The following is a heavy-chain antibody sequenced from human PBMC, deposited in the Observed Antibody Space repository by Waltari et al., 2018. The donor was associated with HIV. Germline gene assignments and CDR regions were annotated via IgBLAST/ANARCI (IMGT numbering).Heavy chain of an antibody. D-gene: IGHD2-21*02. J-gene: IGHJ3*01. V-gene: IGHV4-34*01. CDR3: ANLISMTATDVFDV. Sequence: QVRLAQWGAGLLKPSAPLSLTCAVSGPSFTGSYWTWLRQSPGGGLQWIGEVDHRGSTHYNPSLKSRVSMSVDTFKHQFSLKLASVTAADTAVYYCANLISMTATDVFDVWGQGTLVSVSS. CDR2: VDHRGST. CDR1: GPSFTGSY.